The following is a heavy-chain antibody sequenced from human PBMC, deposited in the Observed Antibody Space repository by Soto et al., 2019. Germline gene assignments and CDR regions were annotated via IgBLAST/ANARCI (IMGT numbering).Heavy chain of an antibody. CDR3: ARLEELATISYYFDF. D-gene: IGHD1-1*01. V-gene: IGHV4-39*01. Sequence: QLQLQESGPGLVKPSETLSLTCSVSDYSINSDKYYWGWIRQPPGKGLEWIGSIYYRGNAYYNPSRQTRVTIALDKSTSHFSLKRNSVTAADSAVYFCARLEELATISYYFDFWGPGALVTVSS. CDR1: DYSINSDKYY. CDR2: IYYRGNA. J-gene: IGHJ4*02.